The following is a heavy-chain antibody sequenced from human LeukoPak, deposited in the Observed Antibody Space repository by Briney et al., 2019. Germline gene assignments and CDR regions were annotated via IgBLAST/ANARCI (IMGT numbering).Heavy chain of an antibody. Sequence: GASVKVSCKASGYTFTSYDINWVRQATGQGLEWMGWMNPNSGNTGYAQKFQGRVTMTRNTSISTAYMELSSLRSEDTAVYYCARFCVDCGSTSCLYYFDYWGQGTLVTVSS. V-gene: IGHV1-8*01. D-gene: IGHD2-2*01. CDR2: MNPNSGNT. CDR1: GYTFTSYD. CDR3: ARFCVDCGSTSCLYYFDY. J-gene: IGHJ4*02.